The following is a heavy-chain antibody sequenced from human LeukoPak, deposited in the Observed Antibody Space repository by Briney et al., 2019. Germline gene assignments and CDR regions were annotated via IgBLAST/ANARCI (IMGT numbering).Heavy chain of an antibody. Sequence: GGSLRLSCVASGFTFTNAWMSWVRQAPGKGLEWVGLIKGKTEGGTTDYAAPVKGRFTISRDDSRNTLYLQMNTLKTGDTAVYYCTAGAGWFDPWGQGTLVTVSS. CDR1: GFTFTNAW. CDR3: TAGAGWFDP. V-gene: IGHV3-15*01. J-gene: IGHJ5*02. CDR2: IKGKTEGGTT.